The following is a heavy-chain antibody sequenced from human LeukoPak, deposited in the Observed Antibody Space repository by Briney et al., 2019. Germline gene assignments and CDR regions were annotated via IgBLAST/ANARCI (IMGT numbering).Heavy chain of an antibody. Sequence: SETLSLTCTVSGGPISSTSHYWGWIRQPPGKGLEWIGSFYYSGNTYYYNPSLKSRVTISVDTSKNQFSLKVNSVTAADTAVYYCATIVVVVAATPGDYVDVWGKGTTVTVSS. CDR3: ATIVVVVAATPGDYVDV. V-gene: IGHV4-39*07. CDR2: FYYSGNTY. J-gene: IGHJ6*03. CDR1: GGPISSTSHY. D-gene: IGHD2-15*01.